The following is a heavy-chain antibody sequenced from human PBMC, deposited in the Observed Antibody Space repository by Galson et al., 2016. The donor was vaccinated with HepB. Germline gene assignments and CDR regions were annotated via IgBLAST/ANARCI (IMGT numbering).Heavy chain of an antibody. CDR2: IYPGDSDT. V-gene: IGHV5-51*01. CDR1: GYSFPNYW. D-gene: IGHD3-22*01. Sequence: QSGAEVKKPGQSLKISCKGFGYSFPNYWIGWVRQLPGKGLESMGTIYPGDSDTTYSPPFQGPVTISADKSISTAYLQWSSLKAPDTAMYYCARSNDTYYYDSRGYYKYAMDVWAKGQRSPSP. J-gene: IGHJ6*02. CDR3: ARSNDTYYYDSRGYYKYAMDV.